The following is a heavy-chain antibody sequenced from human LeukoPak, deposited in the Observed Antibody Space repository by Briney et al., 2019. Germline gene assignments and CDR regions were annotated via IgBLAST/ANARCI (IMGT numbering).Heavy chain of an antibody. CDR1: RYTLSELS. D-gene: IGHD6-13*01. CDR2: FDSEEGKT. J-gene: IGHJ4*02. V-gene: IGHV1-24*01. CDR3: ATRNPNSSSWTLFDY. Sequence: ASVKVSCMDSRYTLSELSMHWVRQAPGTGLEWMGGFDSEEGKTIYAQEFQARVTMTEDTSTDTAYMELSSLRSEDTAVYYCATRNPNSSSWTLFDYWGQGTLVTVSS.